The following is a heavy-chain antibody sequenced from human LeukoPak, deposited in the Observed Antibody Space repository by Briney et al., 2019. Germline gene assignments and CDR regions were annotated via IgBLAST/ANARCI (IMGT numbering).Heavy chain of an antibody. V-gene: IGHV1-2*06. Sequence: GASVKVSCKASGYTFTGYYMHWVRQAPGQGLEWMGRINPNSGGTNYAQKFQGRVTMTRDTSISTAYMELSRLKSDDTAVYYCARTKGTYYYDSSGYYALHLDAFDIWGQGTMVTVSS. CDR2: INPNSGGT. CDR1: GYTFTGYY. J-gene: IGHJ3*02. D-gene: IGHD3-22*01. CDR3: ARTKGTYYYDSSGYYALHLDAFDI.